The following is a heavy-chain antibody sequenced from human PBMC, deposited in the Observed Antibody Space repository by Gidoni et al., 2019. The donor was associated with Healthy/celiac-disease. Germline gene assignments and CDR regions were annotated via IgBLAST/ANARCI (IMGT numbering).Heavy chain of an antibody. V-gene: IGHV1-3*05. Sequence: QVQLVQSGAEEKKPGASVKVSCKASGSPFTSYAMHWVRQAPGQRLEWMGWINAGNGNTKYSQKFQGRVTITRDTSASTAYMELSSLRSEDTAVYYCARAPRVGAAANWFDPWGQGTLVTVSS. CDR3: ARAPRVGAAANWFDP. J-gene: IGHJ5*02. CDR1: GSPFTSYA. CDR2: INAGNGNT. D-gene: IGHD1-26*01.